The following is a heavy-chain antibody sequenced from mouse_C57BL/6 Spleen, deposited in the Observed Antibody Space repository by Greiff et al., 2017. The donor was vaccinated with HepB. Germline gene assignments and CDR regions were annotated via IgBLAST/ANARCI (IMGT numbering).Heavy chain of an antibody. CDR1: GYAFTNYL. V-gene: IGHV1-54*01. D-gene: IGHD2-4*01. CDR3: ARCDYDWFAY. J-gene: IGHJ3*01. Sequence: VQLQQSGAELVRPGTSVKVSCKASGYAFTNYLIEWVKQRPGQGLEWIGVINPGSGGTNYNEKFKGKATLTADKSSSTAYMQLSSLTSEDSAVYFCARCDYDWFAYWGQRTLVTVSA. CDR2: INPGSGGT.